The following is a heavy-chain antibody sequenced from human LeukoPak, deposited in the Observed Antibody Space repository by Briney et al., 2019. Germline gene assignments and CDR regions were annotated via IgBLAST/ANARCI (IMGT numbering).Heavy chain of an antibody. CDR2: IYSGGST. J-gene: IGHJ4*02. CDR1: GFTVSSNY. Sequence: GGSLRLSCAASGFTVSSNYMSWVRQAPGKGLEWVSVIYSGGSTYYADSVKGRFTISRDNSKNTLYLQMNSLRAEDTAVYYCARSIVLMVYAKPDFLDYWGQGTLVTVSS. CDR3: ARSIVLMVYAKPDFLDY. D-gene: IGHD2-8*01. V-gene: IGHV3-66*02.